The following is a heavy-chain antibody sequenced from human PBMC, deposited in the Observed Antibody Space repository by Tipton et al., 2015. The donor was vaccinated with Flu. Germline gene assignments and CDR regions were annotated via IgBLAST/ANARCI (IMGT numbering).Heavy chain of an antibody. V-gene: IGHV4-38-2*02. J-gene: IGHJ4*02. CDR2: IYTSGST. Sequence: TLSLTCTVSDYSVSSGYYWGWIRQSPGKGLEWMGRIYTSGSTNYNPSLKSRVTISVDTSKNQFSLKLSSVTAADTAVYYCARVENYYDSSGYSDDYWGQGTLVTVSS. CDR1: DYSVSSGYY. D-gene: IGHD3-22*01. CDR3: ARVENYYDSSGYSDDY.